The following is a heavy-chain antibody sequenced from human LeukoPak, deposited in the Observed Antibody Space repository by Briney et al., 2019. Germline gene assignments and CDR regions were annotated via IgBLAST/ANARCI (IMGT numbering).Heavy chain of an antibody. D-gene: IGHD6-19*01. CDR2: MNPNSGNT. CDR1: GYSFTSYW. J-gene: IGHJ4*02. CDR3: ARAAGALVVAGLH. V-gene: IGHV1-8*02. Sequence: GESLKISCKGSGYSFTSYWIGWVRQATGQGLEWMGWMNPNSGNTGYAQKFQGRLTMTRNTSINTAYMELSSLRSEDTAVYYCARAAGALVVAGLHWGQGTLVTVSS.